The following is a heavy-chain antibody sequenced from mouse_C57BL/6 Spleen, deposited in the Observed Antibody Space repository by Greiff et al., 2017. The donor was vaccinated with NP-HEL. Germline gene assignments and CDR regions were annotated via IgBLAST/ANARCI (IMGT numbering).Heavy chain of an antibody. CDR3: ARALLLRSFYFDY. D-gene: IGHD1-1*01. V-gene: IGHV5-16*01. J-gene: IGHJ2*01. Sequence: EVKLVESEGGLVQPGSSMKLSCTASGFTFSDYYMAWVRQVPEKGLEWVANINYDGSSTYYLDSLKSRFIISRDNAKNILYLQMSSLKSEDTATYYCARALLLRSFYFDYWGQGTTLTVSS. CDR2: INYDGSST. CDR1: GFTFSDYY.